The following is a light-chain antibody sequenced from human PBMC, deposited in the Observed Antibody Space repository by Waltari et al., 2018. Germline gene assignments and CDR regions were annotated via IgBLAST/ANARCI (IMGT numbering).Light chain of an antibody. CDR2: DVR. V-gene: IGLV2-23*02. CDR1: SSDIGNYNF. J-gene: IGLJ3*02. Sequence: QSALTQPASVSGSPGQSITISCTGTSSDIGNYNFVSWYQHQPGQAPQLVIYDVRARPSGVSNRFSGSKSGNTASLTISGLQPEDEADYYCCSYVDTTSWLFGGGTKLTVL. CDR3: CSYVDTTSWL.